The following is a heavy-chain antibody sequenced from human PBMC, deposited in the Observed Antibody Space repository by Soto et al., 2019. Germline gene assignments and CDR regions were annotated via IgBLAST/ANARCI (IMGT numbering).Heavy chain of an antibody. Sequence: QVQLQESGPGLVKPSETLSLTCTVSGGSISSYYWSWIRQPPGKGLEWIGYIYYSGSTNYNPSLKRRAPISVDTPKNQSPLKLSFLAAADTAGYYCAIRYGSFFDIWGQGTIVTVSS. J-gene: IGHJ3*02. V-gene: IGHV4-59*08. D-gene: IGHD3-10*01. CDR1: GGSISSYY. CDR3: AIRYGSFFDI. CDR2: IYYSGST.